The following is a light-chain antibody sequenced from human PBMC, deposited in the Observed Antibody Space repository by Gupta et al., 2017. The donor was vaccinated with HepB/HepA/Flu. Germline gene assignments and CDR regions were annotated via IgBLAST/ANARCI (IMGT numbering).Light chain of an antibody. V-gene: IGLV3-1*01. CDR1: KLGDKY. Sequence: SYELTQPPSVSVSPGQTASITCSGDKLGDKYACWYQQKPGQSPVLVIYQDSKRPAGIPGRFSGSKSGNTATLTISGTQDMEEADYYCQAGDSSTGVVFGGGTKLTVL. J-gene: IGLJ2*01. CDR2: QDS. CDR3: QAGDSSTGVV.